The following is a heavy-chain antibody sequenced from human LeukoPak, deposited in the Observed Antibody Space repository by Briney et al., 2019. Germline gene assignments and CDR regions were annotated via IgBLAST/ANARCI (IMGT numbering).Heavy chain of an antibody. CDR3: ARDRRWRRDWKTPYYYYGMDV. Sequence: GASVKVSCKASGYTFTSYGINWVRQAPGQGLEWMGWISAYNGNTIYAQKLQGRVAMTIDTSTRTVYMELRSLRSDDTAVYYCARDRRWRRDWKTPYYYYGMDVWGQGTTVTVS. D-gene: IGHD5-24*01. J-gene: IGHJ6*02. CDR1: GYTFTSYG. V-gene: IGHV1-18*01. CDR2: ISAYNGNT.